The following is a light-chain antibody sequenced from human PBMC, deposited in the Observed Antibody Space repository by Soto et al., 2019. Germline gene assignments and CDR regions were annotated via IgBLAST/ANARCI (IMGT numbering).Light chain of an antibody. CDR1: QSVSSTY. CDR2: GAS. Sequence: VLTQSPGTLSLSPGERATLSCRASQSVSSTYLAWYQLKPGQAPRLLIYGASSRATGIPDRFSGSGSGTDFTLTISRLEPEDSAVYYCQQRSNWLTFGGGTKVEIK. V-gene: IGKV3D-20*02. CDR3: QQRSNWLT. J-gene: IGKJ4*01.